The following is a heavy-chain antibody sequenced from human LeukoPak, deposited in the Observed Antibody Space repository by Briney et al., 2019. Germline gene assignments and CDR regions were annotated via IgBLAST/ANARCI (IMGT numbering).Heavy chain of an antibody. Sequence: SETLSLTCTVSGGSISSGNYYWSWIRQPPGKGLEWIGYIFYSGSTYYNPSLKSRVTISRDTSKNQFSLKLTSVTAADTAVYYCARDLGCGGGGCPIPYNWFDPWGQGTLVTVSS. J-gene: IGHJ5*02. D-gene: IGHD2-15*01. CDR3: ARDLGCGGGGCPIPYNWFDP. CDR2: IFYSGST. V-gene: IGHV4-30-4*01. CDR1: GGSISSGNYY.